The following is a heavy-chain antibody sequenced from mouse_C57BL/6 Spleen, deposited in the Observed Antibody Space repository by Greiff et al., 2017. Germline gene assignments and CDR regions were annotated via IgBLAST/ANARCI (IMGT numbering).Heavy chain of an antibody. D-gene: IGHD1-1*01. CDR2: IYPGSGST. CDR1: GYTFTSYW. V-gene: IGHV1-55*01. Sequence: QVQLQQPGAELVKPGASVKMSCKASGYTFTSYWITWVKQRPGPGLEWIGDIYPGSGSTNYNEKFKSKATLTVDTSSSTAYMQLSSLTSEDSAVYYCARSRITTVVASGYFDVWGTGTTVTVSS. CDR3: ARSRITTVVASGYFDV. J-gene: IGHJ1*03.